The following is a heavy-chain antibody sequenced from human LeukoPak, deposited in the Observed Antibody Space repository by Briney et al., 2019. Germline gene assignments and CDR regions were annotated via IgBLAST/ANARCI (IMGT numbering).Heavy chain of an antibody. V-gene: IGHV4-59*11. D-gene: IGHD3-22*01. Sequence: SETLSLTCTVSDDSIKSHFWTWIRQSPGKGLEWIGYVFYSGSTSYNPSLRSRLTMSVDTSKSQFSLNLNSVTTADTAVYYCARGSRRHYDGSGYYFGEFDFWGQGTLVTVSS. CDR1: DDSIKSHF. CDR2: VFYSGST. CDR3: ARGSRRHYDGSGYYFGEFDF. J-gene: IGHJ4*02.